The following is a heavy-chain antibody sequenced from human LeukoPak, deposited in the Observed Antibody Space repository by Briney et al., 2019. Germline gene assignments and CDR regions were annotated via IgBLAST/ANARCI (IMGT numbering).Heavy chain of an antibody. CDR1: GFTFSSYA. CDR3: ARDLDLIAVAGPLGY. CDR2: ISYDGSNK. V-gene: IGHV3-30-3*01. Sequence: GGSLRLSCAASGFTFSSYAMHWVRQAPGKGLEWVAVISYDGSNKYYADSVKGRFTISRDNSKNTLYLQMNSLRAEDTAAYYCARDLDLIAVAGPLGYWGQGTLVTVSS. D-gene: IGHD6-19*01. J-gene: IGHJ4*02.